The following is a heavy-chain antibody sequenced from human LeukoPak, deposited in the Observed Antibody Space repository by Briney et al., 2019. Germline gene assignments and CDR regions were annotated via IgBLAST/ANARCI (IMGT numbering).Heavy chain of an antibody. J-gene: IGHJ6*03. D-gene: IGHD2-2*01. CDR3: ARDGEGYCSSTSCYYYYYYMDV. CDR2: ISSSSSYI. CDR1: GFTFSSYS. V-gene: IGHV3-21*01. Sequence: GGSLRLSCAASGFTFSSYSMNWVRQAPGKGLEWVSSISSSSSYIYYADSVKGRFTIPRDNAKNSLYLQMNSLRAEDTAVYYCARDGEGYCSSTSCYYYYYYMDVWGKGTTVTVSS.